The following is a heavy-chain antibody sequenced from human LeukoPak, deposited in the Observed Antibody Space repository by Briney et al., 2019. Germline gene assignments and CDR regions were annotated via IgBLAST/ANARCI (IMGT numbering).Heavy chain of an antibody. Sequence: GESLKISCKGSGYSFTSYWIGWVRQMPGKGLEWMGIIYPGDSDTRYSPSFQGQVTISADKSISTAYLQWSSLKASDTTMYYCARTQNVDTAMVRYYFDYWGQGTLVTVSS. J-gene: IGHJ4*02. CDR2: IYPGDSDT. V-gene: IGHV5-51*01. CDR1: GYSFTSYW. CDR3: ARTQNVDTAMVRYYFDY. D-gene: IGHD5-18*01.